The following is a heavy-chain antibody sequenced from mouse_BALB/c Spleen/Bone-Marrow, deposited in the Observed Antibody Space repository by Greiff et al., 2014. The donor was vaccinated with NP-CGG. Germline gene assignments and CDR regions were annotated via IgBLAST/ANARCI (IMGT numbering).Heavy chain of an antibody. CDR2: VDPETGGT. Sequence: QVQLQQSGAELVRPGASVTLSCKASGYKFTDYEMHWVKQTPVHGLEWIGSVDPETGGTAYNQNFKGKATLTADRSSTTAYMEHRRLTSEDSAVYYCTREGVYGGNDIPIDYWGQGTSVTVSS. CDR1: GYKFTDYE. D-gene: IGHD2-2*01. J-gene: IGHJ4*01. CDR3: TREGVYGGNDIPIDY. V-gene: IGHV1-15*01.